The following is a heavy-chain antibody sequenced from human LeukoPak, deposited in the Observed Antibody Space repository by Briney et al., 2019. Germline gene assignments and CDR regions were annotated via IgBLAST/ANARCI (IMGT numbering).Heavy chain of an antibody. CDR2: IYYSGST. D-gene: IGHD4-17*01. J-gene: IGHJ5*02. Sequence: SETLSLTCTVSGGSISSYYWSWIRHPPGKGLEWIGYIYYSGSTNYNPSLKSRVTISVDTSKNQFSLKLSSVTAADTAVYYCARRGTVTHGVWFDPWGQGTLVTVSS. CDR1: GGSISSYY. CDR3: ARRGTVTHGVWFDP. V-gene: IGHV4-59*01.